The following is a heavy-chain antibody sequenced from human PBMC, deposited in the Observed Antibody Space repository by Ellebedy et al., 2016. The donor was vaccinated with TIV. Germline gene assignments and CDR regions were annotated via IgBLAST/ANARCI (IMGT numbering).Heavy chain of an antibody. CDR1: GFTFKNAW. CDR2: IRSKSDGGIT. V-gene: IGHV3-15*01. J-gene: IGHJ6*02. D-gene: IGHD6-19*01. CDR3: TTDLSRSGWYYYGLDV. Sequence: PGGSLRLSCAASGFTFKNAWMSWVRQAPGKGLEWVGRIRSKSDGGITDHAALVKGRFMLSRDDSKNTLYLQMNSLTTEDTAVYYCTTDLSRSGWYYYGLDVWGQGTTVTVSS.